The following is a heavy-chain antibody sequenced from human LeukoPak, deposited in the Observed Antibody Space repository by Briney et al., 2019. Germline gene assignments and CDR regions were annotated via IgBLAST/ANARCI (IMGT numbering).Heavy chain of an antibody. CDR2: IYTSGST. D-gene: IGHD4-17*01. V-gene: IGHV4-4*07. J-gene: IGHJ3*02. CDR1: GGPISSYY. CDR3: AKTVTTLFRDAFDI. Sequence: SETLSLTCTVSGGPISSYYWSWIRQPAGKGLEWIGRIYTSGSTNYNPSLKSRVTMSVDTSKNQFSLKLSSVTAADTAMYYCAKTVTTLFRDAFDIWGQGTMVTVSS.